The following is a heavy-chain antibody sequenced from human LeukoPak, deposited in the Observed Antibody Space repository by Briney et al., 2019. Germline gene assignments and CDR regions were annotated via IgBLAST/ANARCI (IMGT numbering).Heavy chain of an antibody. CDR2: ISAYNGNT. V-gene: IGHV1-18*01. D-gene: IGHD3-3*01. CDR1: GYTFTSYG. Sequence: GASVTVSCTASGYTFTSYGISWVRQAPGQGLEWMGWISAYNGNTNYAQKLQGRVTMTTDTSTSTAYMELRSLRSDDTAVYYCARVSYYDFWSGFDSLLNYYYGMDVWGQGTTVTVSS. J-gene: IGHJ6*02. CDR3: ARVSYYDFWSGFDSLLNYYYGMDV.